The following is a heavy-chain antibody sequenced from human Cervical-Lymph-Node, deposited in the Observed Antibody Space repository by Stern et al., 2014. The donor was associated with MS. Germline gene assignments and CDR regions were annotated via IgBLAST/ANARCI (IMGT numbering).Heavy chain of an antibody. CDR3: ARDYEDTSMLFDH. CDR2: ISYDGNHK. V-gene: IGHV3-30*03. Sequence: MQLVESGGAVVQPGRSLRLSCAASGFTFSSYGMHWVRQAPGKGLEWVTGISYDGNHKHYAASVKGRFPISRDNSKNTLHLQMNSVTPDDTAIYYCARDYEDTSMLFDHWGQGTLVTVPS. CDR1: GFTFSSYG. D-gene: IGHD2-8*01. J-gene: IGHJ4*02.